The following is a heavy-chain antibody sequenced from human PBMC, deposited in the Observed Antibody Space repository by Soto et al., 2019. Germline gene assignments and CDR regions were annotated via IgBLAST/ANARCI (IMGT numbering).Heavy chain of an antibody. CDR1: GFTFSSYS. CDR2: ISSSSSYI. J-gene: IGHJ4*02. Sequence: EVQLVESGGGLVKPGGSLRLSCAASGFTFSSYSMNWVRQAPGKGLEWVSSISSSSSYIYYADSVKGRFTISRANAKNSLYLQMNSLRAEDTAVYYCARETQRSYGDFDYWGQGTLVTVSS. CDR3: ARETQRSYGDFDY. D-gene: IGHD4-17*01. V-gene: IGHV3-21*01.